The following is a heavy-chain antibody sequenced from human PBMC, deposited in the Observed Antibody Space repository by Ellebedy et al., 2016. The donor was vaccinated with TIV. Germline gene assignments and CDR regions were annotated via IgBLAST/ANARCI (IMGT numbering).Heavy chain of an antibody. CDR2: DYYSGST. V-gene: IGHV4-59*01. J-gene: IGHJ5*02. CDR1: GGSIGAYY. Sequence: MPSETLSLTCTVSGGSIGAYYWSWIRQPPGKGLEWIGYDYYSGSTNYSPSLKSRVTISVDTSKNQFSLKLSSVTAADTAVYYCARDTTDYYYGSGSYYKWFDPWGQGTLVTVSS. D-gene: IGHD3-10*01. CDR3: ARDTTDYYYGSGSYYKWFDP.